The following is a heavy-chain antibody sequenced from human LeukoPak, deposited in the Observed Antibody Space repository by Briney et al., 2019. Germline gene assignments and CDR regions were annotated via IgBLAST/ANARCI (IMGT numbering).Heavy chain of an antibody. Sequence: ASVKVSCKASGYTFTGYYMHWVRQAPGQGLEWMGWINPNSGGTNYAQKFQDRVTMTRDTSISTVYMELSSLRSDDTAVYHCARGLIYYDSSGSGYWGQGTLVTVSS. J-gene: IGHJ4*02. D-gene: IGHD3-22*01. CDR1: GYTFTGYY. CDR3: ARGLIYYDSSGSGY. CDR2: INPNSGGT. V-gene: IGHV1-2*02.